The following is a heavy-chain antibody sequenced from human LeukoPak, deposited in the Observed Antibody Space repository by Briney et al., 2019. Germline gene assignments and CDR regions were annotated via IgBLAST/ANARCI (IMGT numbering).Heavy chain of an antibody. V-gene: IGHV4-38-2*01. CDR2: IYHSGNT. CDR1: GYSISSGYY. D-gene: IGHD3-3*01. CDR3: ARGTIFGGFDP. J-gene: IGHJ5*02. Sequence: SETLSLTCAVSGYSISSGYYWGWIRQPPGKGLEWIGSIYHSGNTYYNPSHKSRVTISVDTSKNQFSLKLSSVTAADTAVYYCARGTIFGGFDPWGQGTLVTVSS.